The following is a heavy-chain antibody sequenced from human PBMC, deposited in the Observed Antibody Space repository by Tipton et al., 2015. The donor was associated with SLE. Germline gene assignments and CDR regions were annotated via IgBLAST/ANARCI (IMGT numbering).Heavy chain of an antibody. D-gene: IGHD1-1*01. CDR2: IGGSTGKT. CDR1: GFTFSNYA. V-gene: IGHV3-23*01. Sequence: FLRLSCTASGFTFSNYAMSWVRQAPGKGLEWVSVIGGSTGKTYYADSVRGRFTISRDNPKNTLYLQMDSLRGEDTAVYYCARDRSNSPAFDIWGRGTRVTVSS. J-gene: IGHJ3*02. CDR3: ARDRSNSPAFDI.